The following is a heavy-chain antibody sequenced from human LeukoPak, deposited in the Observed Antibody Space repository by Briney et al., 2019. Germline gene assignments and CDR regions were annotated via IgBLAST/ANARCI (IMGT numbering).Heavy chain of an antibody. CDR3: ARDKVTGASYFDY. CDR1: GFTFRNYW. D-gene: IGHD7-27*01. Sequence: GGSLRLSCAASGFTFRNYWMSWVRQTPGEAREWVANIKQDGGEIYYLDSVKGRSTISRDNAKNSLYLLMNSLRGDDTAVYYCARDKVTGASYFDYWGQGTLVTVSS. V-gene: IGHV3-7*01. CDR2: IKQDGGEI. J-gene: IGHJ4*02.